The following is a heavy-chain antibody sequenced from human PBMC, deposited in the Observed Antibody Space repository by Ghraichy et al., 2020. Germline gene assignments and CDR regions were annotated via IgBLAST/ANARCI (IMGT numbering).Heavy chain of an antibody. D-gene: IGHD5-24*01. CDR3: ARDLGDGYNDFDY. Sequence: GGSLRLSCAASGFTFSSYGMHWVRLAPGKGLEWVAVIWYDGSNKYYADSVKGRFTISRDNSKNTLYLQMNSLRAEDTAVYYCARDLGDGYNDFDYWGQGTLVTVSS. V-gene: IGHV3-33*01. J-gene: IGHJ4*02. CDR1: GFTFSSYG. CDR2: IWYDGSNK.